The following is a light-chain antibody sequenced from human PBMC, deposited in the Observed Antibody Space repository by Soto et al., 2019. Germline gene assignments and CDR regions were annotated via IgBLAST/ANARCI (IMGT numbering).Light chain of an antibody. Sequence: QSVLTQPASVSGSPGQSITISCIGTSSDVGGYNYVSWYQQHPGKAPKFMIYDVSNRPSGVSNRFSGSKSGNTASLTISGLQAEDEADYYCCSYTTSNTRQIVFGTGTKVTVL. CDR3: CSYTTSNTRQIV. CDR1: SSDVGGYNY. J-gene: IGLJ1*01. CDR2: DVS. V-gene: IGLV2-14*01.